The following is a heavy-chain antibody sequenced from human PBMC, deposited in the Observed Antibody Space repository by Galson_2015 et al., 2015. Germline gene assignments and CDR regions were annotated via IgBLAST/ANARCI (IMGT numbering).Heavy chain of an antibody. Sequence: SVKVSCKASGYTFTSYAMHWVRQAPGQRLEWMGWINAGNGNTKYSQKFQGRVTITRDTSASTAYMELSSLRSEDTAVYYCARAPESSGYYYYFDYWGQGTLVTVSS. CDR3: ARAPESSGYYYYFDY. CDR1: GYTFTSYA. D-gene: IGHD3-22*01. J-gene: IGHJ4*02. V-gene: IGHV1-3*01. CDR2: INAGNGNT.